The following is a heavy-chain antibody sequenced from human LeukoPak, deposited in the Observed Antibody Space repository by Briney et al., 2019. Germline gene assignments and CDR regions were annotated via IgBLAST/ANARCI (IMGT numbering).Heavy chain of an antibody. D-gene: IGHD6-19*01. CDR3: AREGIAVADSRMDFDY. V-gene: IGHV1-69*04. Sequence: ASVKVSCKASGGTFSSYAISWVRQAPGQGLEWMGRIIPILGIANYAQKFQGRVTITADKSTSTAYMELSSLRSEDTAVYYCAREGIAVADSRMDFDYWGQGTLVTVSS. CDR2: IIPILGIA. CDR1: GGTFSSYA. J-gene: IGHJ4*02.